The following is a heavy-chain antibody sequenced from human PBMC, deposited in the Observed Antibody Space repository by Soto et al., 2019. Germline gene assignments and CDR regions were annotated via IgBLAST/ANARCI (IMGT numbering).Heavy chain of an antibody. CDR1: GDSFTNYW. CDR2: IDPSDSYT. V-gene: IGHV5-10-1*01. Sequence: GESLKISCKGSGDSFTNYWISWVRQMPGKGLEWMGRIDPSDSYTNYSPSFQGHVTISADKSISTAYLQWTSLKASDTAMYYCARQKTEKALAGPFDSWGQGTLVTVSS. CDR3: ARQKTEKALAGPFDS. D-gene: IGHD6-19*01. J-gene: IGHJ4*02.